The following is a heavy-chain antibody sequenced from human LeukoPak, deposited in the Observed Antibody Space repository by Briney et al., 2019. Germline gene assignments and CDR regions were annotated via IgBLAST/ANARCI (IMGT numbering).Heavy chain of an antibody. V-gene: IGHV3-23*01. CDR3: AKDGTTTVTFDY. J-gene: IGHJ4*02. CDR1: GFTFSSYA. CDR2: ISGSGGST. Sequence: GGSLRLSCAASGFTFSSYAMSWVRQAPGKGLEWVSVISGSGGSTYYRDSVKGRFAISRDNSKNTLYLQMNSLTAGDTAVYYCAKDGTTTVTFDYWGQGTLVTVSS. D-gene: IGHD4-11*01.